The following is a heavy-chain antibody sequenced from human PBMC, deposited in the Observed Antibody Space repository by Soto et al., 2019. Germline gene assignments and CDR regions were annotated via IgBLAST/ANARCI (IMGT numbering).Heavy chain of an antibody. J-gene: IGHJ6*02. D-gene: IGHD2-15*01. Sequence: GGSLRLSCAASGFTFSSYGMHWVRQAPGKGLEWVAVISYDGSNKYYADSVKGRFTISRDNSKSTLYLQMNSLRAEDTAVYYCAKDQFDGDCSGGSCYHYYYYYGMDVWGQGXTVTVYS. CDR1: GFTFSSYG. V-gene: IGHV3-30*18. CDR3: AKDQFDGDCSGGSCYHYYYYYGMDV. CDR2: ISYDGSNK.